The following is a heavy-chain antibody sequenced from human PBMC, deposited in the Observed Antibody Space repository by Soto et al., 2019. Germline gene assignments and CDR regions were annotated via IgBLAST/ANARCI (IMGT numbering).Heavy chain of an antibody. V-gene: IGHV3-30-3*01. CDR3: ARDRYIDY. J-gene: IGHJ4*02. CDR1: GFTFSSYA. CDR2: ISYDGSNK. Sequence: QVQLVESGVGVVQPGRSLRLSCAASGFTFSSYAMHWVRQAPGKGLEWVAVISYDGSNKDYAYSVKGRFTISRDNSKNTLYMKMNSVRAEDTAVYHCARDRYIDYWGQGTLVTVSS.